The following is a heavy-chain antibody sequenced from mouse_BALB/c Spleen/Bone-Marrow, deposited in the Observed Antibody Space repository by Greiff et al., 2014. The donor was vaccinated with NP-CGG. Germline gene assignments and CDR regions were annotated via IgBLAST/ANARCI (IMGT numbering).Heavy chain of an antibody. CDR1: GFIFSSYA. CDR3: ARDGSSYYAMDY. J-gene: IGHJ4*01. V-gene: IGHV5-6-5*01. Sequence: EVKLMESGGGLVKPGGSPKLSCAASGFIFSSYAMSWVRQTPEKRLEWVASISSGGSTYYPDSVKGRFTISRDNARNILYLQMSSLRSEDTAMYYCARDGSSYYAMDYWGQGTSVTVSS. D-gene: IGHD1-1*01. CDR2: ISSGGST.